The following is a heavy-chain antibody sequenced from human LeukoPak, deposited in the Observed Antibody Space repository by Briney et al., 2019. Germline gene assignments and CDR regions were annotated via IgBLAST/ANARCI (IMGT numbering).Heavy chain of an antibody. V-gene: IGHV3-33*01. J-gene: IGHJ4*02. Sequence: PGGSLRLSCAASGFTFSGYGMHWVRQAPGKGLEWVAVIWYDGSNKYYADSVKGRFTISRDNSKNTLYLQMNSLRAEDTAVYYCARAPYSSSWYLDYWGQGTLVTVSS. CDR1: GFTFSGYG. CDR2: IWYDGSNK. CDR3: ARAPYSSSWYLDY. D-gene: IGHD6-13*01.